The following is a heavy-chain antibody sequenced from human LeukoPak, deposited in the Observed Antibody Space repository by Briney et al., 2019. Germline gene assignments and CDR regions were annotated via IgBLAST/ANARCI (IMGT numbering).Heavy chain of an antibody. CDR1: GGSFSGYY. V-gene: IGHV4-34*01. Sequence: PSETLSLTCAVYGGSFSGYYWSWIRQPPGKGLEWIGEINHSGSTNYNPSLKSRVTISVDTSKNQFSLKLSSVTAADTAVYYCARWDSSGYYTFDYWGQGTLVTVSS. D-gene: IGHD3-22*01. J-gene: IGHJ4*02. CDR2: INHSGST. CDR3: ARWDSSGYYTFDY.